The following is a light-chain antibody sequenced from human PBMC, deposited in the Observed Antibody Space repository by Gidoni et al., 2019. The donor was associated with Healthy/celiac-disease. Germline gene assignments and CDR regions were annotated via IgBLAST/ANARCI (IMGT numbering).Light chain of an antibody. CDR1: QSVSSH. V-gene: IGKV3-11*01. J-gene: IGKJ3*01. CDR2: DAS. Sequence: EIELPQSPATLSLSPGETATLSCRASQSVSSHLAWYQQKPGQAPRLLIYDASNRATGIPARFSGSGSGTDLTLTISSLEPEDFAVYYCQQRSNWPSSTFGPGTKVEIK. CDR3: QQRSNWPSST.